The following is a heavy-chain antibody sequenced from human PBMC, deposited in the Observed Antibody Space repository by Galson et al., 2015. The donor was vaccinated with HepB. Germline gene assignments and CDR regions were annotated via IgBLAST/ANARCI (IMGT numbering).Heavy chain of an antibody. V-gene: IGHV3-23*01. J-gene: IGHJ4*02. CDR2: ISGSGGST. D-gene: IGHD6-19*01. CDR1: GFTFSSCA. Sequence: SLRLSCAASGFTFSSCAMSWVRQAPGKGLEWVSGISGSGGSTHYADSVKGRFTISRDNSKNTLDLQMNSLRAEDTALYYCAKVAAMTVAGTDFDYWGQGTLVTVSS. CDR3: AKVAAMTVAGTDFDY.